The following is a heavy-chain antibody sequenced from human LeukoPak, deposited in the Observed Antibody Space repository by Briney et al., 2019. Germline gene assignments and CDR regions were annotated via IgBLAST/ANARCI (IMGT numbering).Heavy chain of an antibody. J-gene: IGHJ4*02. V-gene: IGHV1-8*01. CDR2: MNPNSGNT. D-gene: IGHD3-10*01. CDR3: ARGRVVRGVITKRRPDY. Sequence: ASVTVSFKASGYTFTSYDINWVRQAPGQGLEWMGWMNPNSGNTGYAQKFQGRVTMTRNTSISTAYMELSSLRSEDTAVYYCARGRVVRGVITKRRPDYWGQGTLVTVSS. CDR1: GYTFTSYD.